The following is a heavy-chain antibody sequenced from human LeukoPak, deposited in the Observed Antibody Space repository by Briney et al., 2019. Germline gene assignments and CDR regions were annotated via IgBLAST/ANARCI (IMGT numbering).Heavy chain of an antibody. V-gene: IGHV4-30-4*08. Sequence: SQTLSLTCTVSGGSISSGDYYWSWIRQPPGKGLEWIGYIYYSGSTYYNPSLKSRVTISVDRSKNQVSLNLNSVTAADTAVYYCARSIYHYYVDVWGKGTTVTVSS. CDR2: IYYSGST. D-gene: IGHD3-9*01. CDR1: GGSISSGDYY. CDR3: ARSIYHYYVDV. J-gene: IGHJ6*03.